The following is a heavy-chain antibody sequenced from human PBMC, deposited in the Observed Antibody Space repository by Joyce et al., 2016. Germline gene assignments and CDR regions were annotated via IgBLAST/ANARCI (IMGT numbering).Heavy chain of an antibody. CDR3: ARGRGDDFWSGYYGSIDY. CDR1: GNIFNAYG. CDR2: IGQMSETK. Sequence: QVQLEQPGAEVRKPGSSVMVSCKTSGNIFNAYGINWVRQAPGQGLGWLGGIGQMSETKDYAQKFRGRLTVSAHEATRTVYIERSSLRSDDTGTYYCARGRGDDFWSGYYGSIDYWGQGALVSVSS. V-gene: IGHV1-69*01. D-gene: IGHD3-3*01. J-gene: IGHJ4*02.